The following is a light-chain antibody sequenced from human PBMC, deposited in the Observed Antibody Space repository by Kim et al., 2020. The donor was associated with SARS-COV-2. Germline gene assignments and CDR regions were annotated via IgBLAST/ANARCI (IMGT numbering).Light chain of an antibody. CDR3: QKYNNWPLT. CDR2: GAS. CDR1: QSVSSK. V-gene: IGKV3-15*01. J-gene: IGKJ4*01. Sequence: EIVMTQSPATLSVSPGERATLSCRASQSVSSKLAWYQQKPGQGPSLLIYGASTRATGIPARFSGSGSGTEFTLTISSLQSEDFAVYYCQKYNNWPLTFGGGTKLEI.